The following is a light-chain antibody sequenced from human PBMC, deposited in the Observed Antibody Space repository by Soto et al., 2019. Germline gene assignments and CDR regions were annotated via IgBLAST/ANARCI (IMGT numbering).Light chain of an antibody. CDR2: KAS. CDR1: QTISSW. J-gene: IGKJ1*01. CDR3: QHYNSYSEA. Sequence: DIQMTQSPSTLSASLGYGVTITCRASQTISSWLAWYQQKPGKAPKLLIYKASTLKSGVPSRFSGSGSGTEFTLTISSLQPDDFATYYCQHYNSYSEAFGQGTTG. V-gene: IGKV1-5*03.